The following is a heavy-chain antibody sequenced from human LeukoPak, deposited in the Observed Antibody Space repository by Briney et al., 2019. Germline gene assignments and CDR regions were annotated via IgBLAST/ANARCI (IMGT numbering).Heavy chain of an antibody. V-gene: IGHV3-21*01. Sequence: GGSLRLSCAASGFTFSSYNMNWVRQAPGKGLEWVSSISSSSSYIYYADSVKGRFTISRDNAKNSLYLQMNSLRAEDTAVYYCANEIVVVPAAPKEYYGMDVWGQGTTVTVSS. CDR1: GFTFSSYN. CDR3: ANEIVVVPAAPKEYYGMDV. CDR2: ISSSSSYI. D-gene: IGHD2-2*01. J-gene: IGHJ6*02.